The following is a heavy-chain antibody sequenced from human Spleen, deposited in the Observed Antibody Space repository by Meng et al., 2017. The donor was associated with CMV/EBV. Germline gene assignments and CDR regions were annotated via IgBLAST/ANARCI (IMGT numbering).Heavy chain of an antibody. CDR3: AHSQGRSGYYHFEY. Sequence: FSGFSGPSGVAVGCIRQPPGKALEWLALIYWNDDKHFSPSLKSRLTVTKDTSKNQVVLTVTNMDPVDTATYYCAHSQGRSGYYHFEYWGQGTLVTVSS. J-gene: IGHJ4*02. CDR2: IYWNDDK. V-gene: IGHV2-5*01. CDR1: GFSGPSGVA. D-gene: IGHD3-22*01.